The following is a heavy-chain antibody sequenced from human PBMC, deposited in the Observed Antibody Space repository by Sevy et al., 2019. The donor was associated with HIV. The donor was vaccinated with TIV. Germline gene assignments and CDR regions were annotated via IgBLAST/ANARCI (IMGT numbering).Heavy chain of an antibody. J-gene: IGHJ6*02. Sequence: GGSLRLSCAASGFNFDDYAMHWVRQAPGKGLEWVSGISWKSGSIGYADSVKGRFTISRDNAKKSLFLQMNSLRTEDMALYYCAKGLGLYYYYAMDLWGQGTTVTVSS. CDR2: ISWKSGSI. CDR1: GFNFDDYA. CDR3: AKGLGLYYYYAMDL. V-gene: IGHV3-9*03.